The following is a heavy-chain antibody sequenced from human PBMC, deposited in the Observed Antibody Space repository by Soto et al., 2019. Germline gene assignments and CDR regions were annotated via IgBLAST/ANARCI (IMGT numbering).Heavy chain of an antibody. J-gene: IGHJ4*02. CDR1: GFTFSSYA. Sequence: GGSLRLSCAASGFTFSSYAMHWVRQAPGKGPVWVSRISGDGSQTRYADSVQGRFTISRDNAKNTLYLQMNSPRAEDTAVYYCVRGYFYDNAGPYFDYWGQGTLVTVSS. CDR2: ISGDGSQT. D-gene: IGHD3-22*01. V-gene: IGHV3-74*01. CDR3: VRGYFYDNAGPYFDY.